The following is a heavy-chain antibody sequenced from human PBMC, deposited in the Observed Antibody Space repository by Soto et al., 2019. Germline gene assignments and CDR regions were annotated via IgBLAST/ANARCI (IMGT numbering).Heavy chain of an antibody. J-gene: IGHJ4*02. D-gene: IGHD2-21*02. CDR1: GFIFSSYA. V-gene: IGHV3-23*01. Sequence: EVQLLESGGGLVQPGGSLRLSCAASGFIFSSYAMTWVRQAPGKGLEWVSTISGSGGNTYYADSVKGRFTISRDNSKNTVYVQMNSLRAEDTAIYYCAKADASGGNSLLFDYWGQGSLVTVSS. CDR3: AKADASGGNSLLFDY. CDR2: ISGSGGNT.